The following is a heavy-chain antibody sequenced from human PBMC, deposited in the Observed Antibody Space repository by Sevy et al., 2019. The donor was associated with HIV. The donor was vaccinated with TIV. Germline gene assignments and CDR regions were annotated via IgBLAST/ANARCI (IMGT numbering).Heavy chain of an antibody. CDR3: ARSTNSAALDY. CDR1: GFTFSSYW. V-gene: IGHV3-7*01. Sequence: GGSLRLSCAVSGFTFSSYWMSWVRQAPGKGLEWVANIKQDGGAKYYGDSVKGRFAIPRANAKNSLFLQMTSLRVEDTAVYYCARSTNSAALDYWGQGTPVTVSS. D-gene: IGHD2-2*01. CDR2: IKQDGGAK. J-gene: IGHJ4*02.